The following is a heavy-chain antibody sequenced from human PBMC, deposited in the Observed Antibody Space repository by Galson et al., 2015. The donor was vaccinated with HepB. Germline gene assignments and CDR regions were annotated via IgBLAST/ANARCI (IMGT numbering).Heavy chain of an antibody. J-gene: IGHJ6*02. CDR1: GFRFNEYA. D-gene: IGHD3-10*01. CDR2: ITWAGGNR. CDR3: VTDGRKLQGNYYYYGMDI. Sequence: SLRLSCAASGFRFNEYAMHWVRQAPGQGLEWVSLITWAGGNRYYSQSVKGRFIISRDNSKNSLFLQMKSLTPADTALYYCVTDGRKLQGNYYYYGMDIWGQGTTVAVSS. V-gene: IGHV3-43D*04.